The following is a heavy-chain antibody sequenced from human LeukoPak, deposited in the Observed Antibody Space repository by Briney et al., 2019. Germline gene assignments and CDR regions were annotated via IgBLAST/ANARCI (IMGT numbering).Heavy chain of an antibody. Sequence: GGSLRLSCAASGLTFSSYSMNWVRQAPGKGLEWVSSISSSSSYIYYADSVKGRFTISRDNAKNSLYLQMNSLRAEDTAAYYCARAAGEEFRVVQGYYGMDVWGQGIRSPSP. D-gene: IGHD3-3*01. J-gene: IGHJ6*02. CDR2: ISSSSSYI. CDR3: ARAAGEEFRVVQGYYGMDV. V-gene: IGHV3-21*01. CDR1: GLTFSSYS.